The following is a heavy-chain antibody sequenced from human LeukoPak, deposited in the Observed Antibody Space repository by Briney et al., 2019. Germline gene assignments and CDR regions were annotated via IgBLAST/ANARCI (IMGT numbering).Heavy chain of an antibody. Sequence: GGSLRLSCSVSGFTFSNYPMHWVRQTPGKELEYVSAISSNGGGTYYADSVKGRFIISRDNSKNTLYLQMSSLRAEDTAVYFCVKSIAVTGNFECWGQGTLVTVSS. CDR1: GFTFSNYP. CDR3: VKSIAVTGNFEC. J-gene: IGHJ4*02. D-gene: IGHD6-19*01. CDR2: ISSNGGGT. V-gene: IGHV3-64D*09.